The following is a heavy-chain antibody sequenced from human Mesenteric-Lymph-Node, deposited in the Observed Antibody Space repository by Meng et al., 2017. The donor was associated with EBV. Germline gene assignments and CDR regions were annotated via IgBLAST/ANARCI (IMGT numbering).Heavy chain of an antibody. CDR2: SSIYNDDT. V-gene: IGHV1-18*01. J-gene: IGHJ1*01. CDR1: ADTYTS. D-gene: IGHD4-17*01. CDR3: ASGDLYFEK. Sequence: QAQLVQSGPEVKKPGASVKVSCRSSADTYTSWVRQAPGQGLEWMGWSSIYNDDTHYAETFKARVTMTTDTSTGTAYMELRSLTSDDTAVYYCASGDLYFEKWGQGTLVNVSS.